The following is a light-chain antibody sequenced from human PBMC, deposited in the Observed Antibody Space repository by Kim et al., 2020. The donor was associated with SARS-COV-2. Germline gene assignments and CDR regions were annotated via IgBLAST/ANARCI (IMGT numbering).Light chain of an antibody. CDR1: SSYVGGYNY. CDR2: DVS. Sequence: GQSMPNACTGTSSYVGGYNYVSWYQQHPGKAPKLMIYDVSNRPSGVSNRFSGSKSANTASLTISGLQAEDEADYYCSSYTSSTTVVFGGGTQLTVL. J-gene: IGLJ2*01. CDR3: SSYTSSTTVV. V-gene: IGLV2-14*03.